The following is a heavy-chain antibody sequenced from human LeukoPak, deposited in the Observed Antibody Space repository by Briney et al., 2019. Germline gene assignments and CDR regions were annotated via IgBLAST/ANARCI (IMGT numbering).Heavy chain of an antibody. CDR1: GFTFSSYG. J-gene: IGHJ5*02. CDR3: ARAPDDWFDP. CDR2: ISYDGSNK. V-gene: IGHV3-30*03. Sequence: GGSLRLSCAASGFTFSSYGMHWVRQAPGKGLEWVAVISYDGSNKYYADSVKGRFTISRDKSKNTLYLQMTSLRPEDTAVYYCARAPDDWFDPWGQGTLVTVSS.